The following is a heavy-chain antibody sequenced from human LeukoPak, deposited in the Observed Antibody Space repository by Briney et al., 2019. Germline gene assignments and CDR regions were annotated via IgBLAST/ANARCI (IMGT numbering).Heavy chain of an antibody. J-gene: IGHJ4*02. CDR1: GYTFTAYY. D-gene: IGHD3-16*01. Sequence: ASVKVSCKASGYTFTAYYIQWVRQAPGQGLEWMGTIRPGDTRTTYAQKFQGRVTMTWDMSTTTGYMELSSLRSEDTAVYYCVREKSGGTYDYWGQGALVTVSS. V-gene: IGHV1-46*01. CDR2: IRPGDTRT. CDR3: VREKSGGTYDY.